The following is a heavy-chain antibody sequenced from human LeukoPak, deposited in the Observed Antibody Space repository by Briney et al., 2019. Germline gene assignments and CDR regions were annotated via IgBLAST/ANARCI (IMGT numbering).Heavy chain of an antibody. CDR1: GFTFSSYA. V-gene: IGHV3-23*01. CDR3: ARENEQLPFPLDAFDI. Sequence: PGGSLRLSCAASGFTFSSYAMSWVRQAPGKGLEWVSAISGSGGSTYYADSVKGRFTISRDNSKNTLYLQMNSLRAEDTAVYYCARENEQLPFPLDAFDIWGQGTMVTVSS. J-gene: IGHJ3*02. CDR2: ISGSGGST. D-gene: IGHD6-19*01.